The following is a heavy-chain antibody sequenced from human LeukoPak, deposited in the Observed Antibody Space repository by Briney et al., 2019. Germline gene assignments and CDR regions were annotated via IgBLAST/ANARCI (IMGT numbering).Heavy chain of an antibody. V-gene: IGHV3-30*01. CDR1: GFTFSSYV. J-gene: IGHJ5*02. D-gene: IGHD4-11*01. CDR3: ARDGSATVTTRGRWFDP. CDR2: ISSDGSNK. Sequence: PRGSLRHSPADPGFTFSSYVMHWVRQAPRKGLECVAVISSDGSNKYYADSVKGRFTISRDNSKNTLYLQMNSLRAEDTAVYYCARDGSATVTTRGRWFDPWGQGTLVTVSS.